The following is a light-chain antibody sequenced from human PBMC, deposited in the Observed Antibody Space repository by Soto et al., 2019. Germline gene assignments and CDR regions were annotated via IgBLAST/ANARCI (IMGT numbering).Light chain of an antibody. J-gene: IGKJ1*01. CDR2: DAS. Sequence: EIVLTQSPATLSLSPGERATLSCRASQSVRRYLAWYQQKPGQAPRLLIYDASTRATGIPARFSGSGSETDFTLTITSLEPEDFAVYYCHQYGGSSWTFGQGTKVDIK. CDR1: QSVRRY. V-gene: IGKV3-11*01. CDR3: HQYGGSSWT.